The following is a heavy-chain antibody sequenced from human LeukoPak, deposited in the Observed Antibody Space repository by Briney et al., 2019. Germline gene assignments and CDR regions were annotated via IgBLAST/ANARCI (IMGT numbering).Heavy chain of an antibody. D-gene: IGHD5-12*01. CDR3: AREVATIGEDNWFDP. V-gene: IGHV4-59*01. Sequence: SETLSLTCTVSGGSISSYYWSWIRQPPGKGPEWIGYIYYSGSTNYNPSLKSRVTISVDTSKNQFSLKLSSVTAADTAVYYCAREVATIGEDNWFDPWGQGTLVTVSS. CDR1: GGSISSYY. J-gene: IGHJ5*02. CDR2: IYYSGST.